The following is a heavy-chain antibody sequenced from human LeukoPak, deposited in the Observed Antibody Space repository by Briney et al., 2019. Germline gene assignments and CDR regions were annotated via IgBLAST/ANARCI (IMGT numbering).Heavy chain of an antibody. CDR1: GFTSSSYS. J-gene: IGHJ2*01. CDR3: AKGAMTLAYCGGDCYQSWYFDL. D-gene: IGHD2-21*01. Sequence: GGSLRLSCAASGFTSSSYSMNWVRQAPGKGLEWVSAISGSGGSTYYADSVKGRFTISRDNSKNTLYLQMNSLRAEDTAVYYCAKGAMTLAYCGGDCYQSWYFDLWGRGTLVTVSS. CDR2: ISGSGGST. V-gene: IGHV3-23*01.